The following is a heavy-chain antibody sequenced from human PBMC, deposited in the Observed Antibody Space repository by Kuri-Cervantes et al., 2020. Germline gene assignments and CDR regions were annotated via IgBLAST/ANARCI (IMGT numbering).Heavy chain of an antibody. CDR3: ATNLAALRAFEY. V-gene: IGHV1-2*02. Sequence: ASVKVSCKASGYTFTGYYIHWVRQAPGQGPEWMGWINPNSGGTNYAQNFQGRVTMTRDTSISTAYMEVSRLRSDDTAVYYCATNLAALRAFEYWGQGTLVTVSS. CDR2: INPNSGGT. D-gene: IGHD4-17*01. CDR1: GYTFTGYY. J-gene: IGHJ4*02.